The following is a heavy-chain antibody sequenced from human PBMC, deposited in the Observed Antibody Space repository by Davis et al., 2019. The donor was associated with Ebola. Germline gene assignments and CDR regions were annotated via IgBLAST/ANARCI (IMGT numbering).Heavy chain of an antibody. CDR3: ARHITSFLDLYYFDY. CDR1: GGSISSGGYY. Sequence: MPSETLSLTCTVSGGSISSGGYYWSWIRQPPGKGLEWIGYIYYSGSTSYNPSLGSRVTISLDTSKNQFSLKLSSVTAADTAVYYCARHITSFLDLYYFDYWGQGTLVTVSS. J-gene: IGHJ4*02. D-gene: IGHD3-3*02. CDR2: IYYSGST. V-gene: IGHV4-30-4*08.